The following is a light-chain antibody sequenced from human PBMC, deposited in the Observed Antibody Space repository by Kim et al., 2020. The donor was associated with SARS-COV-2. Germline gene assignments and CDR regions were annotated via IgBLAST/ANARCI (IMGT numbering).Light chain of an antibody. J-gene: IGKJ4*01. CDR1: QSVSSY. CDR3: QQRSNWPLT. Sequence: SSPGERATLTCRASQSVSSYLGWYQQKPGQAPRLLIYDASSRATGIPARFSGSGSGTDFTLTISSLEPEDFAVYYCQQRSNWPLTFGGGTKVDIK. V-gene: IGKV3-11*01. CDR2: DAS.